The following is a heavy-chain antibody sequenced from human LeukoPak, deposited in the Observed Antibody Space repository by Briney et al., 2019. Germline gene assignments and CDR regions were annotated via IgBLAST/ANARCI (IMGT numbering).Heavy chain of an antibody. J-gene: IGHJ5*02. CDR2: IYGDGTT. Sequence: RPGGSLRLSCAASGFTVSNDYMAWVRQAPGRGLEWVSLIYGDGTTFHTDSVKGRFTISRDNFKNTLYLQMSSLRPEDTALYYCARDRAGAQSWVALDPWGQGTLVTVSS. V-gene: IGHV3-66*02. CDR1: GFTVSNDY. D-gene: IGHD3-10*01. CDR3: ARDRAGAQSWVALDP.